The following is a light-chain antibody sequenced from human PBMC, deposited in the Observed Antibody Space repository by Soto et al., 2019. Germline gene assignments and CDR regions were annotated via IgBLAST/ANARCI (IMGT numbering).Light chain of an antibody. V-gene: IGKV1-5*03. Sequence: EIQMTKSPSTLSASVGDRVTITCRASQSISSWLAWYQQKPGKAPNLLIYKASSLRSGVPSRFSGSGSGTEFPLTISRLQPDDVATYYCQQYNSYSRTFGQGTKVEAK. CDR1: QSISSW. CDR3: QQYNSYSRT. J-gene: IGKJ1*01. CDR2: KAS.